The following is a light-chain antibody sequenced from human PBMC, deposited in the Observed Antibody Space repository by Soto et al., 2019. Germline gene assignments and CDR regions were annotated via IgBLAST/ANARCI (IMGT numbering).Light chain of an antibody. J-gene: IGKJ1*01. Sequence: EIELTQSPGTLSLSLGERATLSCRASQSVASAYLAWYHHKPGQPPRLLIYGASSRATGIPERISGSGSGTDFTLTISRLEAEDFGVYFCQQLGSSRWAFGQGTKVEAK. CDR1: QSVASAY. V-gene: IGKV3-20*01. CDR2: GAS. CDR3: QQLGSSRWA.